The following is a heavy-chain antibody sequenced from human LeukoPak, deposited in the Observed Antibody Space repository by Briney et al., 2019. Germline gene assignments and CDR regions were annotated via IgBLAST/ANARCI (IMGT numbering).Heavy chain of an antibody. V-gene: IGHV4-4*02. CDR2: ISLSGRT. CDR3: ARGRSSSWYIVPPHAHPGWFDP. CDR1: GGSISRTNW. J-gene: IGHJ5*02. D-gene: IGHD6-13*01. Sequence: PSGTLSLTCDVSGGSISRTNWWSWVRQSPGQGLEWIGEISLSGRTNYNPSLQSRVTMSLDESKNQLSLDLASVTAADTAVYYCARGRSSSWYIVPPHAHPGWFDPWGQGTLVTVSS.